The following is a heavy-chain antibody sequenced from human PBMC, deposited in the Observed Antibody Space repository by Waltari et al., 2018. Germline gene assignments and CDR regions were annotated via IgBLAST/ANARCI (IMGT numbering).Heavy chain of an antibody. CDR1: GGSFSGYY. CDR2: INHSGST. V-gene: IGHV4-34*01. D-gene: IGHD2-2*01. J-gene: IGHJ4*02. CDR3: ARDCSSTSCYGD. Sequence: QVQLQQWGAGLLKPSETLSLTCAVYGGSFSGYYWSWIRQPPGKGLEWIGEINHSGSTNYNPSLKSRVTISVDTSKNQFSLKLSSVTAADTAVYYCARDCSSTSCYGDWGQGTLVTVSS.